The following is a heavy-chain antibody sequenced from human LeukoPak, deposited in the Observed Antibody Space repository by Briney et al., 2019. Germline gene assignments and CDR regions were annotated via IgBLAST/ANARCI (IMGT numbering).Heavy chain of an antibody. CDR3: TRTKNDYGDYYFDY. CDR1: GFTFGDYA. D-gene: IGHD4-17*01. J-gene: IGHJ4*02. Sequence: PGGSLRLSCTASGFTFGDYAMSWVRQAPGKGLEWVGFIRSKAYGGTTEYAASVKGRFTISRDDSKSIAYLQINSLKTEDTAVYYCTRTKNDYGDYYFDYWGQGTLVTVSS. CDR2: IRSKAYGGTT. V-gene: IGHV3-49*04.